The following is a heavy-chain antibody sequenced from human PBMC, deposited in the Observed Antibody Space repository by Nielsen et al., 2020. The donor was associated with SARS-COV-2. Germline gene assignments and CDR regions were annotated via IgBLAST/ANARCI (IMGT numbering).Heavy chain of an antibody. D-gene: IGHD3-16*02. J-gene: IGHJ6*02. V-gene: IGHV3-23*01. Sequence: GGSLRLSCAASGFTFSSYAMSWVRQAPGKGLEWVSAISGSGGSTYYADSVKGRFTISRDNSKNTLYLQMNSLRAEDTAVYYCPREGYDYVWGSYRKARYGMDVWGQGTTVTVSS. CDR1: GFTFSSYA. CDR3: PREGYDYVWGSYRKARYGMDV. CDR2: ISGSGGST.